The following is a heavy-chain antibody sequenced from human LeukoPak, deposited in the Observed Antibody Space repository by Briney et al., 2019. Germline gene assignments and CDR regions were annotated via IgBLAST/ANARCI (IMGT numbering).Heavy chain of an antibody. CDR1: GGSISSYY. V-gene: IGHV4-59*01. Sequence: SETLSLTCTVSGGSISSYYWSWIRQPPGKGLEWIGYIYYSGSTNYNPSLKSRVTISVDTSKNQFSLKLSSVTAADTAVYYCARDSVVVVAATQDYYYYGMDVWAKGPRSPSP. CDR3: ARDSVVVVAATQDYYYYGMDV. D-gene: IGHD2-15*01. CDR2: IYYSGST. J-gene: IGHJ6*02.